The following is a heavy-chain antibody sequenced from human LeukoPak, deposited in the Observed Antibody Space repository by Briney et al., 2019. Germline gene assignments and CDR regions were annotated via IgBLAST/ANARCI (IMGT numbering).Heavy chain of an antibody. CDR1: GGSLSSYH. Sequence: PSETLSLTCAVSGGSLSSYHWGWIRQAPGTGLEWIANMFYSGSTYHNPSLKSRVSISVDTSKNQFSLKLSSVTAADTAVYYCARHSCTTSSCTGFYGMDVWGQGTSVTASS. CDR2: MFYSGST. J-gene: IGHJ6*02. CDR3: ARHSCTTSSCTGFYGMDV. V-gene: IGHV4-39*01. D-gene: IGHD2/OR15-2a*01.